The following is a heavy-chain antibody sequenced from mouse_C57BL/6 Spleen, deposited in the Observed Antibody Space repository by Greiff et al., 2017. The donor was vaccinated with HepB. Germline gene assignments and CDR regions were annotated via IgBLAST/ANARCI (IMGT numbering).Heavy chain of an antibody. CDR3: AREDYYGSSPAYYAMDY. CDR2: ISSGGSYT. Sequence: EVKLVESGGDLVKPGGSLKLSCAASGFTFSSYGMSWVRQTPDTRLEWVATISSGGSYTYYPDSVKGRFTISRDNAKNTLYLHRSSLKSADTAMYYCAREDYYGSSPAYYAMDYGGQGTSGTVAA. J-gene: IGHJ4*01. V-gene: IGHV5-6*02. D-gene: IGHD1-1*01. CDR1: GFTFSSYG.